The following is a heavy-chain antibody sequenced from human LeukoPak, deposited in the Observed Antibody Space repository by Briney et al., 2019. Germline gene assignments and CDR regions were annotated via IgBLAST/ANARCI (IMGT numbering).Heavy chain of an antibody. CDR1: GFTFSSYN. D-gene: IGHD6-13*01. V-gene: IGHV3-21*01. CDR2: ITSDSSYV. CDR3: ARDPLSSSSFDL. J-gene: IGHJ4*02. Sequence: GGSLRLSCAASGFTFSSYNMNWVRQAPGKGLEWVSSITSDSSYVFYADSVKGRFTISRDNAENSLYLQMNSLRAEDTAVYYCARDPLSSSSFDLWGQGTLVTVSS.